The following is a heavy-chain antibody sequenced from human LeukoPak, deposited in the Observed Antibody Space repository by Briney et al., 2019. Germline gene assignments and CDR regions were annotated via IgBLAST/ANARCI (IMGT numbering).Heavy chain of an antibody. V-gene: IGHV3-7*01. CDR1: GFTFSLYW. Sequence: GGSLRLPCEASGFTFSLYWMSWVRQAPGKGLEWVANIKQDGSEKYYVDSVKGRFTISRDNAKNSLYLQMNSLRADDTAVYYCARDGDTSGYTDWGQGTLVTVSS. J-gene: IGHJ4*02. CDR3: ARDGDTSGYTD. CDR2: IKQDGSEK. D-gene: IGHD3-22*01.